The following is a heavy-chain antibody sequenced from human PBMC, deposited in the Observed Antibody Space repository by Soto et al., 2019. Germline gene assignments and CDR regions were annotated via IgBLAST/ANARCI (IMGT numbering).Heavy chain of an antibody. D-gene: IGHD4-17*01. CDR3: STDRGTVTTLSLDY. CDR2: ISGSGGST. V-gene: IGHV3-23*01. J-gene: IGHJ4*02. Sequence: EVQMLESGGGLVQPGGSLRLSCAAPGFPFSSYAMSWVRQAPGEGLEWVSAISGSGGSTYYADSVKGRFTISRDNSKNTRYLQMNSLRAEDTAVYYCSTDRGTVTTLSLDYWCQGTLVTVSS. CDR1: GFPFSSYA.